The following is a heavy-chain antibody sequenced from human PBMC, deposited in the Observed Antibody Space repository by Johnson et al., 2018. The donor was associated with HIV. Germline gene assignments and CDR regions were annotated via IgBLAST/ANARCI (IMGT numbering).Heavy chain of an antibody. CDR1: GFTVSSNY. CDR3: ARAYFDSGGYYPHAFDI. V-gene: IGHV3-66*01. J-gene: IGHJ3*02. CDR2: LYSGGPT. D-gene: IGHD3-22*01. Sequence: VQLVESGGGLVQPGGSLRLSCAVSGFTVSSNYMTWVRRAPGRGLQWVASLYSGGPTYYADSVQGRCSISRDNSENTLYLQMNNLRADDTAVYYCARAYFDSGGYYPHAFDIWGQGTVVTVSS.